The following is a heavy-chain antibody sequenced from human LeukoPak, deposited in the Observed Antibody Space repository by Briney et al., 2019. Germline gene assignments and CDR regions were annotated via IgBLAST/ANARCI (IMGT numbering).Heavy chain of an antibody. D-gene: IGHD3-22*01. CDR2: IYSSGSA. CDR3: ARHRDYYDT. Sequence: SETLSLTCTVSGASINNNFWTWIRQPPGKGLEWIGYIYSSGSAKYNPSLKSRVIISGDTSKNQISLNLTSVTAADPAVYFCARHRDYYDTWGHGNLVTVSS. J-gene: IGHJ4*01. V-gene: IGHV4-59*08. CDR1: GASINNNF.